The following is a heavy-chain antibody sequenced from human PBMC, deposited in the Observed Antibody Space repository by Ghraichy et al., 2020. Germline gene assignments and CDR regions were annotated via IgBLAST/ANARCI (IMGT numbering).Heavy chain of an antibody. CDR2: IKQDGSEK. CDR3: ARDLEISYYDSRGYYGY. V-gene: IGHV3-7*01. J-gene: IGHJ4*02. Sequence: GGSLRLSCAASGFTFSNYWMAWVRQAPGKGLEWVANIKQDGSEKFYVDSVKGRFTISRDNAKKSLYLYMNSLRAEDTAVYYCARDLEISYYDSRGYYGYWGQGSLVTGSS. D-gene: IGHD3-22*01. CDR1: GFTFSNYW.